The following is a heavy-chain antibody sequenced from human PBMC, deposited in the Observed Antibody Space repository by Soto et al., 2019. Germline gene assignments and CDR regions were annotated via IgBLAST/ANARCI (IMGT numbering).Heavy chain of an antibody. Sequence: PSETLSLTCTVSGGSVSSGSYYWSLIRQPPGKGLEWIGYIYYSGSTNYNPSLKSRVTISVDTSKNQFSLKLSSVTAADTAVYYCARDLGGSYSIFDYWGQGTLVTVSS. D-gene: IGHD1-26*01. J-gene: IGHJ4*02. CDR2: IYYSGST. CDR1: GGSVSSGSYY. CDR3: ARDLGGSYSIFDY. V-gene: IGHV4-61*01.